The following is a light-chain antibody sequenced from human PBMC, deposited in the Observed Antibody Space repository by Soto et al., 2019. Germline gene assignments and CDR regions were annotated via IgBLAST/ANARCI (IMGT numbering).Light chain of an antibody. CDR3: ASFTRSVTVV. CDR1: SSDVGGYNY. Sequence: QSALTQPASVSGSPGQSITISCAGTSSDVGGYNYVSWYQQHPGKVPRLIISDVNKRPSGVSDRFSGSKSGNTASQTISGLQAEDEADYYCASFTRSVTVVFGGGTKVTVL. V-gene: IGLV2-14*03. J-gene: IGLJ2*01. CDR2: DVN.